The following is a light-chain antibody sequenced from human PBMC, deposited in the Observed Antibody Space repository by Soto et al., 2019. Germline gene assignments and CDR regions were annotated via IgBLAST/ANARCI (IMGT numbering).Light chain of an antibody. CDR3: SSYTISAADV. CDR2: DVS. Sequence: QSVLTQPASVSGSPGQSITISCTGTSSDIGAYNFVSWYQQHPGKAPKLMIYDVSNRPSGVSNRFSGSKSGDTASLTISGLQAEDEADYYCSSYTISAADVFGTGTKVTVL. V-gene: IGLV2-14*03. CDR1: SSDIGAYNF. J-gene: IGLJ1*01.